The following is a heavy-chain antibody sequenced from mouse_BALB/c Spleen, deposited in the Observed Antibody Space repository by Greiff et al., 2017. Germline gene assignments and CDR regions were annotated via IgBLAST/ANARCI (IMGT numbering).Heavy chain of an antibody. CDR3: ARGGMVTTGRLDY. V-gene: IGHV2-2*02. CDR1: GFSLTSYG. Sequence: QVHVKQSGPGLVQPSQSLSITCTVSGFSLTSYGVHWVRQSPGKGLEWLGVIWSGGSTDYNAAFISRLSISKDNSKSQVFFKMNSLQANDTAIYYCARGGMVTTGRLDYWGQGTSVTVSS. J-gene: IGHJ4*01. D-gene: IGHD2-2*01. CDR2: IWSGGST.